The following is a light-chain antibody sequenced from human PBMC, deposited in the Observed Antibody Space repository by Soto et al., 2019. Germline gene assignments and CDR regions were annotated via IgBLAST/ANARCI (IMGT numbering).Light chain of an antibody. CDR2: AAS. CDR3: LQHNSYPFT. CDR1: QSISNH. J-gene: IGKJ3*01. Sequence: DIPMTQSPSSLSASVEDRVIITCRASQSISNHLNWYQQKPGKAPKLLIFAASSLQSGVPSRFSGSRSGPDFTLTISSLQPEDFATYYCLQHNSYPFTFGPGTKVDIK. V-gene: IGKV1-39*01.